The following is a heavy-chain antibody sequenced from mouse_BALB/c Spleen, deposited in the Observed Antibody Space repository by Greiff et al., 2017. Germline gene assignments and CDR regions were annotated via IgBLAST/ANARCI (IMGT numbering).Heavy chain of an antibody. V-gene: IGHV1-87*01. J-gene: IGHJ2*01. Sequence: VQLQQSGAELARPGASVKLSCKASGYTFTSYWMQWVKQRPGQGLEWIGAIYPGDGDTRYTQKFKGKATLTADKSSSTAYMQLSSLASEDSAVYYCAREAATYYFDDWGQGTTLTVSS. D-gene: IGHD1-2*01. CDR2: IYPGDGDT. CDR1: GYTFTSYW. CDR3: AREAATYYFDD.